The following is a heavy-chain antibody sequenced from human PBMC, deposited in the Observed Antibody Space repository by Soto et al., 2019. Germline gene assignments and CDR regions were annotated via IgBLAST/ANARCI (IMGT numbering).Heavy chain of an antibody. V-gene: IGHV3-53*01. Sequence: TGGSLRLSCAASGFTVSSNYMSWVRQAPGKGLEWVSVIYSGGSTYYADSVKGRFTISRDNSKNTLYLQMNSLRAEDTAVYYCARDRTEYYYGMDVWGQGTTVTVSS. CDR1: GFTVSSNY. CDR3: ARDRTEYYYGMDV. J-gene: IGHJ6*02. CDR2: IYSGGST.